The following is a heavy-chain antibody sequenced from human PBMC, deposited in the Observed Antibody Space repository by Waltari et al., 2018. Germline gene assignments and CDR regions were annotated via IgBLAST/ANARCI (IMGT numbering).Heavy chain of an antibody. CDR2: INPKTGDT. J-gene: IGHJ5*02. Sequence: QVQLVQSGTEVKKPGASVKVSCQASGYTFIDYYMYWLRQAPGQGLEWMGWINPKTGDTNYAQKFQGRVTMTRDTSISTVYMELSSLRSDDTAVYSCARDVRYCNSTKCYGWWWFDPWGQGTLVTVSS. V-gene: IGHV1-2*02. D-gene: IGHD2-2*01. CDR1: GYTFIDYY. CDR3: ARDVRYCNSTKCYGWWWFDP.